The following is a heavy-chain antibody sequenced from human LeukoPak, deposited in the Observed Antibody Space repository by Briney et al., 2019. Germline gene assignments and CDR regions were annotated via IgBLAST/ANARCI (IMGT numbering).Heavy chain of an antibody. D-gene: IGHD6-19*01. Sequence: PGGSLRLSCSASGFTFSSYAMHWVRQAPGKGLEYVSAISSNGGSTYYADSVKGRFTISRDNSKNTLYLQMSSLRAEDTAVYYCAKGSSGFLYYFDYWGQGTLVTVSS. CDR2: ISSNGGST. J-gene: IGHJ4*02. CDR1: GFTFSSYA. V-gene: IGHV3-64D*06. CDR3: AKGSSGFLYYFDY.